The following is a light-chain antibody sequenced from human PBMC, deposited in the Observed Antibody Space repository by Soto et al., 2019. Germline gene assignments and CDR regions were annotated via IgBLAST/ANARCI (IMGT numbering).Light chain of an antibody. Sequence: QSALTQPASVSGSPGQSITISCTGTSSDVGGYNYVSWYQQHPGKAPKLMIYDVSNRPSGFSNRFSGSKSGNTASLTISGLQAEDEADYYCSSYPSSSTLVVFGGGTQLTVL. CDR2: DVS. V-gene: IGLV2-14*01. J-gene: IGLJ2*01. CDR3: SSYPSSSTLVV. CDR1: SSDVGGYNY.